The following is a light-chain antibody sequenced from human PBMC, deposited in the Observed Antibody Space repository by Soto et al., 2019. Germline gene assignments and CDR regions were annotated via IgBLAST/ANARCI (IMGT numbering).Light chain of an antibody. CDR3: QQYHRSSIT. J-gene: IGKJ5*01. CDR1: QGISSA. V-gene: IGKV1-13*02. CDR2: DAS. Sequence: AIQLTQSPSSLSASVGDRVTITCRASQGISSALAWYQQKPGKAPNLLMYDASTLERGVPSRFSGTGSGTEFTLTISSLQPDDFATYYCQQYHRSSITFGQGTRLEIK.